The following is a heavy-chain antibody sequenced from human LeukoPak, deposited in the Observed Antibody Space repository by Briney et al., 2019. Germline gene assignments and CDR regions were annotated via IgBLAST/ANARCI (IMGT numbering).Heavy chain of an antibody. CDR3: AKDPYLEGVY. V-gene: IGHV3-23*01. J-gene: IGHJ4*02. Sequence: PGGSLRLSCAASGFTFSDYAMSWVRQAPGKGLEWVSIISGRGGTTYYADSVKGRFTISRDNSENTLYLQMNSLRAEDTAVYYCAKDPYLEGVYWGQGTLVTVSS. CDR2: ISGRGGTT. CDR1: GFTFSDYA.